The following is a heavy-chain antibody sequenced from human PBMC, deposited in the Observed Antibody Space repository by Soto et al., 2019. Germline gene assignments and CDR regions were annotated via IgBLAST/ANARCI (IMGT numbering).Heavy chain of an antibody. D-gene: IGHD6-19*01. Sequence: EVQLVESGGGLVQRGGSLRRSGAASGFIFTSYSMVWVRQAPGKGLEWVSSISSRSDSIYYADSVKGRFTISRDNAQNSLYLQMNSLTSEDTAVYYCARDRSADRFVQYFQHWGPGTLVTVSS. CDR2: ISSRSDSI. J-gene: IGHJ1*01. V-gene: IGHV3-21*01. CDR3: ARDRSADRFVQYFQH. CDR1: GFIFTSYS.